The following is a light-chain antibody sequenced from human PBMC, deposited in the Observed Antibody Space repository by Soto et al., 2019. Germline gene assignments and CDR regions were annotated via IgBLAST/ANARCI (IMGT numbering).Light chain of an antibody. Sequence: DIQMTQSPSTLSASVGDRVTITCLASQNINNWLAWYQQKPGKAPNLLIYKASSLESGVPSRFSGSGSGTEFTLTISSLQPDDFATYYCQQYNSYWTFDQGTKVEIK. J-gene: IGKJ1*01. CDR3: QQYNSYWT. CDR2: KAS. V-gene: IGKV1-5*03. CDR1: QNINNW.